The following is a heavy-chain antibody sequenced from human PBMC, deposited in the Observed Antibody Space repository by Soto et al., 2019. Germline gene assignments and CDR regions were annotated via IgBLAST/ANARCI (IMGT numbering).Heavy chain of an antibody. CDR1: GFTFSSHA. D-gene: IGHD1-26*01. Sequence: QVQLVESGGGVVQPGRSLRLSCAVSGFTFSSHAMHWVRQAPGKGLEWVTLISSDGSNKYYADSVKGRFTTSRDNSKNTMYLQMNSLRVEDMAVYYCARDDEGGSDCDLGYWGQGALVTVSS. CDR3: ARDDEGGSDCDLGY. J-gene: IGHJ4*02. V-gene: IGHV3-30-3*01. CDR2: ISSDGSNK.